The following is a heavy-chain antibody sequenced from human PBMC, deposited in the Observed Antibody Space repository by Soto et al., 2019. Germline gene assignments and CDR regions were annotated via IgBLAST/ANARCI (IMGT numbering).Heavy chain of an antibody. J-gene: IGHJ4*02. CDR1: GFTFNIYG. Sequence: QVQLVESGGGVVQPGTSLRLSCAASGFTFNIYGMHWVRQAPGKGLEWVAIISNDGTNKIYADSVKGRFTISRDNSKNTLYLQMNDLRGGDTAVYYCARAMNAFGFYSDNWGQGTLVAVPS. D-gene: IGHD1-1*01. CDR2: ISNDGTNK. CDR3: ARAMNAFGFYSDN. V-gene: IGHV3-30*03.